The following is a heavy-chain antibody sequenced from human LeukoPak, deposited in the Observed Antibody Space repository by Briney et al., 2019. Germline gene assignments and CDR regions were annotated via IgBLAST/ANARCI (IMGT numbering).Heavy chain of an antibody. CDR3: ARGSGRFLEWGYYYYYYMDV. Sequence: PLASVKVSCKASGGTFSSYAISWVRQAPGQGLERMGGIIPIFGTANYAQKFQGRVTITTDESTSTAYMELSSLRSEDTAVYYCARGSGRFLEWGYYYYYYMDVWGKGTTVTVSS. CDR2: IIPIFGTA. J-gene: IGHJ6*03. CDR1: GGTFSSYA. D-gene: IGHD3-3*01. V-gene: IGHV1-69*05.